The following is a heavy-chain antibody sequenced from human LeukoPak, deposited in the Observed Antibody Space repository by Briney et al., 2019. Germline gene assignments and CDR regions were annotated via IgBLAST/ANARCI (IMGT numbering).Heavy chain of an antibody. CDR2: ISSSSSSYI. J-gene: IGHJ4*02. CDR3: VRGAGTRGDY. V-gene: IGHV3-21*01. Sequence: GGSLRLSCAASGFTFSSYSMNWVRQAPGKGLEWVSSISSSSSSYIYYADSVKGRLTISRDDAKNSLYLQMNSLRAEDTAVYYCVRGAGTRGDYWGQGTLVTVSS. D-gene: IGHD3-10*01. CDR1: GFTFSSYS.